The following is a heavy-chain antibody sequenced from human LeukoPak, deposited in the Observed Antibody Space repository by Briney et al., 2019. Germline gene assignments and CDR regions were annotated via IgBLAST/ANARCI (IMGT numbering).Heavy chain of an antibody. CDR3: GKEGDYDFWSGYHGAIEN. D-gene: IGHD3-3*01. J-gene: IGHJ4*02. Sequence: GRSLRLSCAASGFTFNTYGLHWVRQAPGKGLEWLALISYDGSNKFHADSVKGRFTISRDNSKNTPYLEMNSLRADDTAVYYCGKEGDYDFWSGYHGAIENWGQGTLVTVSS. CDR2: ISYDGSNK. V-gene: IGHV3-30*18. CDR1: GFTFNTYG.